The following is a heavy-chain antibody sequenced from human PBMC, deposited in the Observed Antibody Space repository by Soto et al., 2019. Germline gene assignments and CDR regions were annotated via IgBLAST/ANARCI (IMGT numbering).Heavy chain of an antibody. CDR1: GGSISSYY. CDR3: SVVRGVMGFDP. Sequence: ASETLSLTCTVSGGSISSYYWSWIRQPPGKGLEWIGYIYYSGSTNYNPSLKSRVTISVDTSKNQFSLKLSSVTAADTAVYYCSVVRGVMGFDPWGQGTLVTVSS. V-gene: IGHV4-59*08. J-gene: IGHJ5*02. CDR2: IYYSGST. D-gene: IGHD3-10*01.